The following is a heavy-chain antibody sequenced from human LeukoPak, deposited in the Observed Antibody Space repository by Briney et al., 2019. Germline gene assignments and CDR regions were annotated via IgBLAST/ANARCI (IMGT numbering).Heavy chain of an antibody. J-gene: IGHJ4*02. CDR3: ARKTSGRSDY. CDR1: GFTFSSYW. D-gene: IGHD6-19*01. CDR2: IKEDGSEK. V-gene: IGHV3-7*01. Sequence: GGSLRLSCAASGFTFSSYWMGWVRQAPGKGLEWVANIKEDGSEKYYVDSVKGRFTISRDSAKNSLYLQMNSPRAEDAAVYYCARKTSGRSDYWGQGTLVTVSS.